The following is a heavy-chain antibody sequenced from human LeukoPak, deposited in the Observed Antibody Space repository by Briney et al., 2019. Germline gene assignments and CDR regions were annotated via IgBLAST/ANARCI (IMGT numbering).Heavy chain of an antibody. Sequence: PSETLSLTCAVYGGSFSGYYWSWIRQPPGKGLEWIGEINHSGSTNYNPSLKSRVTISVDTSKNQFSLKLSSVTAADTAVYYCARGRSVRAAAGTPPYYMDVWGKGTTVTVSS. D-gene: IGHD6-13*01. V-gene: IGHV4-34*01. CDR2: INHSGST. J-gene: IGHJ6*03. CDR1: GGSFSGYY. CDR3: ARGRSVRAAAGTPPYYMDV.